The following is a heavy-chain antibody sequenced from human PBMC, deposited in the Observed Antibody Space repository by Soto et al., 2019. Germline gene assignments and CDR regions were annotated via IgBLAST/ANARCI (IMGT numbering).Heavy chain of an antibody. D-gene: IGHD3-10*01. V-gene: IGHV1-2*04. Sequence: GASVKVSCKASGYTFTGYYMHWVRQAPGQGLEWMGWINPNSGGTNYAQKFQGWVTMTRDTSISTAYMELSRLRSDDTAVYYCARALPRRLSYYYGSGDAFDIWGQGTMVTVSS. CDR3: ARALPRRLSYYYGSGDAFDI. CDR2: INPNSGGT. CDR1: GYTFTGYY. J-gene: IGHJ3*02.